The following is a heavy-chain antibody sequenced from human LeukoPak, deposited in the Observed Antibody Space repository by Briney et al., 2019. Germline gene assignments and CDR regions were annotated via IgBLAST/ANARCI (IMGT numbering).Heavy chain of an antibody. D-gene: IGHD3-22*01. Sequence: ASVKVSCKASGYTFTNYGISWVRQAPGQGLEWMGWISAYNGNTNYAQKLQGRVTMTTDTSTSTAYMELRSLRSDDTAVYYCARYYYDSSGYYYYYYYGMDVWGQGTTVTVSS. CDR2: ISAYNGNT. CDR3: ARYYYDSSGYYYYYYYGMDV. V-gene: IGHV1-18*04. CDR1: GYTFTNYG. J-gene: IGHJ6*02.